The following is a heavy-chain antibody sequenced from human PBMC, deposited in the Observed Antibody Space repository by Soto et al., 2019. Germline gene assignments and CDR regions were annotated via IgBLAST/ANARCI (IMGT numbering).Heavy chain of an antibody. CDR1: GYSFTSYW. CDR2: IYPGDSDT. J-gene: IGHJ4*02. Sequence: GESLKISCKGSGYSFTSYWIGWVRQMPGKGLEWMGIIYPGDSDTRYSPSFQGQVTISAGKSISTAYLQWSSLKASDTAMYYCARTGCTNGVCTKIDYWGQGTLVTVS. V-gene: IGHV5-51*01. D-gene: IGHD2-8*01. CDR3: ARTGCTNGVCTKIDY.